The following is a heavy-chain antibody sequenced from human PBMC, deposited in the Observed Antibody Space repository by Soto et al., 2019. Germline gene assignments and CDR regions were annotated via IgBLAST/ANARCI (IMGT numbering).Heavy chain of an antibody. J-gene: IGHJ5*02. CDR2: IYYSGST. D-gene: IGHD2-2*01. Sequence: SETLSLTCTVSGGSISSYYWSWIRQPPGKGLEWIGYIYYSGSTNYNPSLKSRVTISVDTSKNQFSLKLSSVTAADTAVYYCARRKVVPAASYNWFDPRGQGTLVTVSS. CDR3: ARRKVVPAASYNWFDP. V-gene: IGHV4-59*08. CDR1: GGSISSYY.